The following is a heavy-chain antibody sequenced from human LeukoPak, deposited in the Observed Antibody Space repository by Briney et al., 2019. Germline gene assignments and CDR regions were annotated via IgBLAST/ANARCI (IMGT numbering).Heavy chain of an antibody. CDR1: GFTFSDYY. Sequence: PGGSLRLSCAASGFTFSDYYMSWIRQAPGRGLEWISYISSSSGGTIYYPDSLKGRFTISRDNAKSSLYLQMNSLRAEDTAVYYCARLAPMITFGGVISYYYYMDVWGKGTTVTVSS. J-gene: IGHJ6*03. CDR2: ISSSSGGTI. CDR3: ARLAPMITFGGVISYYYYMDV. V-gene: IGHV3-11*04. D-gene: IGHD3-16*02.